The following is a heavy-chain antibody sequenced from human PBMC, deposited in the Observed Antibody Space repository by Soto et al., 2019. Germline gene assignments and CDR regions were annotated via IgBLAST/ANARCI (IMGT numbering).Heavy chain of an antibody. CDR1: SGSISSYY. CDR3: ARVGFMVRGVNNWFDP. J-gene: IGHJ5*02. V-gene: IGHV4-59*12. CDR2: IHYSGST. Sequence: SETLSLTCTVSSGSISSYYWSWIRQPPGEGLQWIGYIHYSGSTKYNPSLKSRVTISVDKSKNQFSLKLSSVTAADTAVYYCARVGFMVRGVNNWFDPWGQGTLVTVSS. D-gene: IGHD3-10*01.